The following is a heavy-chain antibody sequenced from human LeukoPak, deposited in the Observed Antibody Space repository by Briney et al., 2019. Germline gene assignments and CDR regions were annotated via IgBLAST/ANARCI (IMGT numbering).Heavy chain of an antibody. V-gene: IGHV4-59*01. CDR3: ARDPDNSSGFSHFDY. CDR1: GGSISGYY. Sequence: SETLSLTCTVSGGSISGYYWSWIRQPPGKGLEWIGYIYYSGSTNYNPSLKSRVTISVDMSKNQFSLKLSSVTAADTAVYYCARDPDNSSGFSHFDYWGQGTLVTVSS. D-gene: IGHD6-19*01. CDR2: IYYSGST. J-gene: IGHJ4*02.